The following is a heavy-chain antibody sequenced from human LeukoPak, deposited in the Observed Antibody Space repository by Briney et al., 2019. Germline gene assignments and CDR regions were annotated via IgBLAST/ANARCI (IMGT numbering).Heavy chain of an antibody. J-gene: IGHJ6*02. CDR2: INHSGST. Sequence: SETLSLTCAVYGGSFSGYYWSWIRQPPGKGLEWIGEINHSGSTNYNPSLKSRVTISVDTSKNQFSLKLSSVTAADTAVYYCARHQSGSYYYYGMDVWGQGTTVTVSS. CDR3: ARHQSGSYYYYGMDV. CDR1: GGSFSGYY. V-gene: IGHV4-34*01. D-gene: IGHD1-26*01.